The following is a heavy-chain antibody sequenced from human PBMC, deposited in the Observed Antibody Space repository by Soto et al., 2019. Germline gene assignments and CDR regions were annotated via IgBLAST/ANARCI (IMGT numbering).Heavy chain of an antibody. J-gene: IGHJ4*02. V-gene: IGHV4-31*03. Sequence: PSETLSLTCTVSGGSISSGGYYWSWIRQHPGKGLEWIGYIYYSGSTYYNPSLKSRVTISVDTSKNQFSLKLSSVTAADTAVYYCARAIHYDFWSGYCDYWGQGTLVTVSS. CDR1: GGSISSGGYY. CDR2: IYYSGST. D-gene: IGHD3-3*01. CDR3: ARAIHYDFWSGYCDY.